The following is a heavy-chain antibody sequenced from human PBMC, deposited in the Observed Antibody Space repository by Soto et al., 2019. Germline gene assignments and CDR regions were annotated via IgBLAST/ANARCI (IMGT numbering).Heavy chain of an antibody. Sequence: GGSLRLSCAASGFTFSSYGMSWVRQAPGKGLEWVSSINGNGGNTYYADSVRGRLTISRDNSKNTLYLQMNSLRAEDTAVYYCAKRDTSGSYYFDYWGRGTLVTVSS. CDR1: GFTFSSYG. D-gene: IGHD6-19*01. J-gene: IGHJ4*02. V-gene: IGHV3-23*01. CDR2: INGNGGNT. CDR3: AKRDTSGSYYFDY.